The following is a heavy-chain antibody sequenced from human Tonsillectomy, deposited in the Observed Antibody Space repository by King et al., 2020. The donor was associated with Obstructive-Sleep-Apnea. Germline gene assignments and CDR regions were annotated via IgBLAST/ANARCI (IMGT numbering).Heavy chain of an antibody. J-gene: IGHJ4*02. CDR3: TTRPPGGATTFDY. D-gene: IGHD1-26*01. CDR2: IKSKTDGGTT. CDR1: GFTFSNAW. V-gene: IGHV3-15*01. Sequence: VQLVESGGGLVKPGGSLRLSCAASGFTFSNAWMIWVRQAPGKGLEWVGRIKSKTDGGTTDYAAPGKGRFTISRDDSKNTLYLQMNSLKTEDTAVYYCTTRPPGGATTFDYWGQGTLVTVSS.